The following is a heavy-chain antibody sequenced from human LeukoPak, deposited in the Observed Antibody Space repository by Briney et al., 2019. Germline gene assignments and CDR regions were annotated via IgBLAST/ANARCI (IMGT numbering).Heavy chain of an antibody. J-gene: IGHJ4*02. Sequence: SETLSLTCTVSGGSISSSSYYWGWIRQPPGKGPEWIGSIYYSGSTYYNPSLKSRVTISVDTSKNRFSLKRSSVTAADTAVYYRARRSTTVVAFDYWGQGTLVTVSS. V-gene: IGHV4-39*01. CDR2: IYYSGST. CDR3: ARRSTTVVAFDY. CDR1: GGSISSSSYY. D-gene: IGHD4-23*01.